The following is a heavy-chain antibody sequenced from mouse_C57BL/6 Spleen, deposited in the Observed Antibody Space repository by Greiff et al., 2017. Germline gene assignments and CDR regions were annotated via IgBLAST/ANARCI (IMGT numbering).Heavy chain of an antibody. J-gene: IGHJ2*01. CDR3: ALGDYDEGFDY. V-gene: IGHV1-19*01. Sequence: VQLQQSGPVLVKPGASVKMSCKASGYTFTDYYMNWVKQSHGKSLEWIGVINPYNGGTSYNQKFKGKATLTVDKSSSTAYMELNSLTSEDSAVYYCALGDYDEGFDYWGQGTTLTVSS. D-gene: IGHD2-4*01. CDR1: GYTFTDYY. CDR2: INPYNGGT.